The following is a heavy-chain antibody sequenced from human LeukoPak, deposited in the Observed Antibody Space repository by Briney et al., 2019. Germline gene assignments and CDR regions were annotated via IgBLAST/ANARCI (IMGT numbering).Heavy chain of an antibody. V-gene: IGHV3-30*18. CDR3: AKDYYGSGSYVFDY. J-gene: IGHJ4*02. D-gene: IGHD3-10*01. CDR1: GFTFSSYG. Sequence: GGSLRLSCAASGFTFSSYGMHWVRQAPSKGLEWVAVISYDGSNKYYADSAKGRFTISRDNSKNTLYLQMNSLRAEDTAVYYCAKDYYGSGSYVFDYWGQGTLVTVSS. CDR2: ISYDGSNK.